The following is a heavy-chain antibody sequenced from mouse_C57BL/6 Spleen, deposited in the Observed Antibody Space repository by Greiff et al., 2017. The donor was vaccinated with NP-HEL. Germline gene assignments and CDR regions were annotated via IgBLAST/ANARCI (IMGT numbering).Heavy chain of an antibody. V-gene: IGHV1-15*01. D-gene: IGHD2-12*01. CDR2: IDPETGGT. CDR1: GYTFTDYE. Sequence: VQLQQSGAELVRPGASVTLSCKASGYTFTDYEMHWVKQTPVHGLEWIGAIDPETGGTAYNQKFKGKAILTADKSSSTAYMELRSLTSEDSAVYYCSHYSDYAMDYWGQGTSVTVSS. J-gene: IGHJ4*01. CDR3: SHYSDYAMDY.